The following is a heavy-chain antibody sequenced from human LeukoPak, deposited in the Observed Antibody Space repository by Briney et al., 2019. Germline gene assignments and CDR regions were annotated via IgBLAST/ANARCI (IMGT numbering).Heavy chain of an antibody. J-gene: IGHJ4*02. CDR2: ISDDGTNK. V-gene: IGHV3-30*03. Sequence: PGGSLRLSCAASGFTFSTYGMHLVRQAPGKGLEWVAVISDDGTNKYYRDSVKGRFTISRDNSKNTLYLQMNSLRAEDTAVYYCARDRIAVAGTDFDYWGQGTLVTVSS. D-gene: IGHD6-19*01. CDR1: GFTFSTYG. CDR3: ARDRIAVAGTDFDY.